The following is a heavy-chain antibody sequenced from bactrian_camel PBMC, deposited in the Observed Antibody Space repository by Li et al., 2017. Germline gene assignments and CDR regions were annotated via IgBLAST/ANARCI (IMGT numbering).Heavy chain of an antibody. J-gene: IGHJ4*01. CDR1: GDPGYDYSGHC. Sequence: HVQLVESGGGSVQAGGSMRLSCATSGDPGYDYSGHCMGWFRQAPGKEREKVAHIDGDGTAGYAESVKGRFKISRDNAKKTLSLQMNSLKPEDTAMYYCAAHAIFIGDCPTNVYEYIYKGQGTQVTVS. V-gene: IGHV3S55*01. D-gene: IGHD1*01. CDR2: IDGDGTA.